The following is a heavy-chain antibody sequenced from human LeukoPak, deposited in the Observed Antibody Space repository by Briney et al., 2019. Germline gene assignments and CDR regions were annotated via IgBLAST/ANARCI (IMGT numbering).Heavy chain of an antibody. J-gene: IGHJ4*02. Sequence: SVKVSCKASGYTFTSYGISWVRQAPGQGLEWMGRIIPIFGTANYAQKFQGRVTITTDESTSTAYMELSSLRSEDTAVYYCARGAYDSSGYRRRTYYFDYWGQGALVTVSS. CDR1: GYTFTSYG. V-gene: IGHV1-69*05. CDR2: IIPIFGTA. CDR3: ARGAYDSSGYRRRTYYFDY. D-gene: IGHD3-22*01.